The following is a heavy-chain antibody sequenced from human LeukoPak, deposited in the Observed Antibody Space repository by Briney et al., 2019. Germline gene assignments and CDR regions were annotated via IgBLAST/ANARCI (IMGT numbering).Heavy chain of an antibody. CDR3: TRKGSQWDFLVDY. CDR2: INSDGSST. V-gene: IGHV3-74*01. CDR1: GFTFSSYW. Sequence: HPGGSLRLSCAASGFTFSSYWMHWVRQAPGKGLVWVSRINSDGSSTSYADSVKGRFTISRDNSEDSLYLQMDSLTAEDTAVYYCTRKGSQWDFLVDYWGQGTRVAVSP. J-gene: IGHJ4*02. D-gene: IGHD2/OR15-2a*01.